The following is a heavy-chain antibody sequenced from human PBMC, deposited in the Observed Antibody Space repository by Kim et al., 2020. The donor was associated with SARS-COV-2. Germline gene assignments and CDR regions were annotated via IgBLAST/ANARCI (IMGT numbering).Heavy chain of an antibody. V-gene: IGHV3-9*01. Sequence: GGSLRLSCAASGFTFDDYAMHWVRQAPGKGLEWVSGISWNSGSIGYADSVKGRFTISRDNAKNSLYLQMNSLRAEDTALYYCAKDISPQHIAAEKRGYYYYYGMDVWGQGTTVTVSS. CDR3: AKDISPQHIAAEKRGYYYYYGMDV. CDR1: GFTFDDYA. D-gene: IGHD6-6*01. J-gene: IGHJ6*02. CDR2: ISWNSGSI.